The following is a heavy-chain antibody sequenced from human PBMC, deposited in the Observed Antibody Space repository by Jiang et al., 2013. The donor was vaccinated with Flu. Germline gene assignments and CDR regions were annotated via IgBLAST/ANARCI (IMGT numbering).Heavy chain of an antibody. CDR2: IYHSGST. CDR1: GYSISSGYY. Sequence: GPGLVKPSETLSLTCTVSGYSISSGYYWGWIRQPPGKGLEWIGSIYHSGSTYYNPSLKSRVTISVDTSKNQFSLKLSSVTAADTAVFYCARGSQVIAADYWGQGTLVTVSS. D-gene: IGHD6-13*01. J-gene: IGHJ4*02. V-gene: IGHV4-38-2*02. CDR3: ARGSQVIAADY.